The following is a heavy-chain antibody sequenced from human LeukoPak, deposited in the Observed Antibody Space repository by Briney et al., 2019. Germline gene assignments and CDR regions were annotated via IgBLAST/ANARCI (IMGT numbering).Heavy chain of an antibody. Sequence: NPGGSLRLSCAASGFTFSDYYMSWTRQAPGKGLEWLSYISGSGSHTTYADSVRGRFTISRDNAKNSLSLQVNSLRADDTAVYYCARVGSTVAAGTPDYWGQGTLVTVSS. CDR3: ARVGSTVAAGTPDY. CDR1: GFTFSDYY. V-gene: IGHV3-11*06. CDR2: ISGSGSHT. J-gene: IGHJ4*02. D-gene: IGHD6-13*01.